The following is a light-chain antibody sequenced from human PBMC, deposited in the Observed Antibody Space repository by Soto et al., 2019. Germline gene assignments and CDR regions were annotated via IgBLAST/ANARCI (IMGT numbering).Light chain of an antibody. CDR1: QSISSW. Sequence: DIQMTQSPSTLSASVGDRVTITCRASQSISSWLAWYQQKPGKAPKLLIYTASSLESGVPSRFSGSGSGTEFTLTFSSLRPDDFATYYCQQYNSYWTLGQGTNVEIK. CDR2: TAS. J-gene: IGKJ1*01. CDR3: QQYNSYWT. V-gene: IGKV1-5*03.